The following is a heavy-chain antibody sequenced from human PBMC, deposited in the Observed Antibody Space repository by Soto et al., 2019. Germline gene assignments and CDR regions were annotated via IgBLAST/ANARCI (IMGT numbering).Heavy chain of an antibody. J-gene: IGHJ4*02. CDR1: GDSISNGYYT. V-gene: IGHV4-30-4*01. Sequence: QVQLQESGPGLVEPSQTLSLTCTVSGDSISNGYYTWSWIRQPPGKDLEWIGHIYNSVNTYSNPSLKSRVTMSADTSTNQFSLKLSSVTAADTAVYYCARGPSGDKVDYWGQGTLVTVSS. D-gene: IGHD3-10*01. CDR3: ARGPSGDKVDY. CDR2: IYNSVNT.